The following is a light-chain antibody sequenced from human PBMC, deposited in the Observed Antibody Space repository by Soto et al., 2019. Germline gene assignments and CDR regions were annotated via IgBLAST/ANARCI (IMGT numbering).Light chain of an antibody. V-gene: IGLV2-23*01. J-gene: IGLJ1*01. CDR3: CSYAGSSTFV. CDR1: SSDVGSYNL. CDR2: EGS. Sequence: QAVVTQPASVSGSPGQSITISCTGTSSDVGSYNLVSWYQQHPGKAPKLMIYEGSKRPSGVSNRFSGSKSGNTASLTISGLQAEDEADNYCCSYAGSSTFVFGTGTKVTVL.